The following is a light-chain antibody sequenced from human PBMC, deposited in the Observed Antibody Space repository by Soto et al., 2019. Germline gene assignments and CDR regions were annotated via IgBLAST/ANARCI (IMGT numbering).Light chain of an antibody. CDR1: QNIDNK. J-gene: IGKJ1*01. CDR2: DAS. V-gene: IGKV3-15*01. Sequence: EIVMTQSPATLSVSPGERATLSCRASQNIDNKLVWYQQKPGQVPRLLIYDASTRATGIPARFSGSGSGTEFTLIISSLQSEDFAFYYCQQFHYWWTFGQGTKVDIK. CDR3: QQFHYWWT.